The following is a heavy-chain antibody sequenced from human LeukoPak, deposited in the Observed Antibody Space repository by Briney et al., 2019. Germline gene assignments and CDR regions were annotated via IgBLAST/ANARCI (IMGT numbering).Heavy chain of an antibody. D-gene: IGHD5-12*01. CDR3: ARVSGYDWESFYDY. CDR2: IYYSGSP. CDR1: GGSISSYY. Sequence: SETLSLTCTVSGGSISSYYWSWIRQPPGKGLEWIGYIYYSGSPNYNPSLKSRVNISVDTSKNQFSLKLSSVTAADTAMYYCARVSGYDWESFYDYWGQGSLVTVSS. J-gene: IGHJ4*02. V-gene: IGHV4-59*01.